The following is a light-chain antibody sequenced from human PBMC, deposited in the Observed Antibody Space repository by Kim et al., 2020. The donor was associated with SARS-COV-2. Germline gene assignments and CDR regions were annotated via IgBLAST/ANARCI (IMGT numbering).Light chain of an antibody. CDR3: QQYYSTPWT. CDR2: WAS. Sequence: ATINFTSSQSVLYSSNNKNYLAWYQQKPGQPPKLLIYWASTRESGVPDRFSGSGSGTDFTLTISSLQSEDVAVYYCQQYYSTPWTFGQGTKVDIK. J-gene: IGKJ1*01. CDR1: QSVLYSSNNKNY. V-gene: IGKV4-1*01.